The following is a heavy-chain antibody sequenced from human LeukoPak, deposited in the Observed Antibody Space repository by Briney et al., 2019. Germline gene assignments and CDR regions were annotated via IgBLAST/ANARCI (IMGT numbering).Heavy chain of an antibody. V-gene: IGHV3-30*18. CDR1: GFTFSSYG. D-gene: IGHD6-19*01. Sequence: GRSLRLSCAASGFTFSSYGMHWVRQAPGKGLEWVAVISYDGSNKYYADSVKGRFTISRDNSKNTLYLQMNSLRAEDTAVYYCAKTHSSGWYDFDYWGQGTLVTVSS. CDR2: ISYDGSNK. J-gene: IGHJ4*02. CDR3: AKTHSSGWYDFDY.